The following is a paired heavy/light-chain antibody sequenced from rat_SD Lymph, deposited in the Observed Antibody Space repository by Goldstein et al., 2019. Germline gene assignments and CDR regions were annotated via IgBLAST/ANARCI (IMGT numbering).Heavy chain of an antibody. CDR3: ASGSYGGDY. CDR1: GYSITDYL. Sequence: EVQLQQSGPELRRPGSSVKLSCKASGYSITDYLMHWVKHRPEHGLEWIGWIDPEDGETKYAQKFQSKATLTADTSSNTAYMQLSSLTSEDTATYFCASGSYGGDYWGQGVMVTVSS. V-gene: IGHV1-8*01. D-gene: IGHD1-3*01. CDR2: IDPEDGET. J-gene: IGHJ2*01.
Light chain of an antibody. CDR1: QSLLDSDGDTY. V-gene: IGKV2S27*01. J-gene: IGKJ2-3*01. Sequence: DVVLTQTPPTLSATIGQSVSISCRSSQSLLDSDGDTYLNWLLQRPGQSPQLLIYSVSNLESGVPNRFSGSGSETDFTLKISGVEAEDLGVYYCMQATHAPYTFGAGTKLELK. CDR2: SVS. CDR3: MQATHAPYT.